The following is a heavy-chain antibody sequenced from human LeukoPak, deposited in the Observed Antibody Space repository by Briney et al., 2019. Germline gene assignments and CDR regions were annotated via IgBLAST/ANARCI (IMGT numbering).Heavy chain of an antibody. CDR1: GGSISSDY. D-gene: IGHD6-13*01. CDR3: ARRAWYGYYLDY. CDR2: IDYSGST. J-gene: IGHJ4*02. Sequence: SETLSLTCTVSGGSISSDYWSWIRQPPGKGLEWIGYIDYSGSTNYNPSLQSRVTISVDTSKNQFSLQLSSVTAADTAVYYCARRAWYGYYLDYWGQGTLVTVSS. V-gene: IGHV4-59*08.